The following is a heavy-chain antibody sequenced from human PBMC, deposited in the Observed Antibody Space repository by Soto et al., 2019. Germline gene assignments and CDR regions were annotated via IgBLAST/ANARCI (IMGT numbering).Heavy chain of an antibody. V-gene: IGHV5-10-1*04. CDR1: GYSFTSYW. D-gene: IGHD3-22*01. Sequence: PGESLKTSCKGSGYSFTSYWISWVRQMPGKGPEWMGRIDPSSANTDYSPHVQGQITISADKSTSTAYLQWSRLKASDTDMYSCARRDYDDSSGYSSFDYWGQGTLVTVSS. CDR3: ARRDYDDSSGYSSFDY. J-gene: IGHJ4*02. CDR2: IDPSSANT.